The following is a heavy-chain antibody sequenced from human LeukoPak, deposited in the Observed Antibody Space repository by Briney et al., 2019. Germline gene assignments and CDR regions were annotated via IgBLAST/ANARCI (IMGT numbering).Heavy chain of an antibody. Sequence: SETLSLTCTVSGGSISSSSHYWGWIRQPPGKGLEWIGSIYYSGSTYYNPSLKSRVTISVDTSKNQFSLKLSSVTAADTAVYYCKIDDFWSGYSNLPNDYWGQGTLVTVSS. CDR1: GGSISSSSHY. CDR2: IYYSGST. D-gene: IGHD3-3*01. CDR3: KIDDFWSGYSNLPNDY. J-gene: IGHJ4*02. V-gene: IGHV4-39*01.